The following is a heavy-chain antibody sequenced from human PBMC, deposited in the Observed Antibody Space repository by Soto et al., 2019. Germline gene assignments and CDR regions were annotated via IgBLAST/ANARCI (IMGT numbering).Heavy chain of an antibody. CDR1: GYNFAGYG. J-gene: IGHJ4*02. CDR3: ARGGLSTRTFDY. Sequence: PGESVKISCNVSGYNFAGYGIAWVRQMPGKGLELMGIIYPSDSDTRYRPSFQGQVTISADKSISSDYLQWSSLRASDTAMYYCARGGLSTRTFDYWGQGTPVTAPQ. D-gene: IGHD1-1*01. CDR2: IYPSDSDT. V-gene: IGHV5-51*01.